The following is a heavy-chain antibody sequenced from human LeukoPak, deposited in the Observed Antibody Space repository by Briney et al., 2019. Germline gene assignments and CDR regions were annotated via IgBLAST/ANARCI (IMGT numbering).Heavy chain of an antibody. Sequence: SETLSLTCAVYGGSFSGYYWSWIRQPPGEGLEWIGEINHSGSTNYNPSLKSRVTISVDTSKNQFSLKLSSVTAADTAVYYCARAYYDFWSGYFLFDYWGQGTLVTVSS. CDR1: GGSFSGYY. CDR3: ARAYYDFWSGYFLFDY. J-gene: IGHJ4*02. CDR2: INHSGST. D-gene: IGHD3-3*01. V-gene: IGHV4-34*01.